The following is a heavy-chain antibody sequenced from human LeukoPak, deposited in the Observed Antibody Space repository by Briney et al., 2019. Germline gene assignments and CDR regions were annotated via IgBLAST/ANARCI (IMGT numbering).Heavy chain of an antibody. J-gene: IGHJ4*02. D-gene: IGHD3-10*01. V-gene: IGHV3-23*01. CDR1: GLSFSSQA. CDR3: AKVPGDHIGSGRSGY. CDR2: MSGSGDHI. Sequence: GGSLRLSCAASGLSFSSQAMTWVRQAPGKGLEWVSAMSGSGDHIYYADSVKGRFTISRDNSRDTLYLQMNRLRAEDTATYYCAKVPGDHIGSGRSGYWGQGTLVTVSS.